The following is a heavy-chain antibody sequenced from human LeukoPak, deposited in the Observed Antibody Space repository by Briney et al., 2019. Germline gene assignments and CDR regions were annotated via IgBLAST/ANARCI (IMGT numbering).Heavy chain of an antibody. V-gene: IGHV3-23*01. CDR1: GFTFSSYA. Sequence: PGGSLRLSCAGSGFTFSSYAMSWVRQAPGKGLEWVSAISGSGGSTYYADSVKGRFTISRDNAKNTLYLQMNSLRAEDTAVDYCAKDRGILVRGVTDIWGQGTLVTVSS. CDR3: AKDRGILVRGVTDI. D-gene: IGHD3-10*01. CDR2: ISGSGGST. J-gene: IGHJ4*02.